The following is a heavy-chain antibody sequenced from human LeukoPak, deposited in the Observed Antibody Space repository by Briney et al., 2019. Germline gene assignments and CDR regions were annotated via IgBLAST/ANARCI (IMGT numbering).Heavy chain of an antibody. J-gene: IGHJ4*02. CDR2: INSDGSTT. V-gene: IGHV3-74*01. D-gene: IGHD6-19*01. CDR1: GFTFSSYW. Sequence: GGSLRLSCAASGFTFSSYWMHWVRRAPGKGLVWVSRINSDGSTTGYADSVKGRFTISRDNAKNTLYLQMNSLRAEDTAVYYCAKDDTGYSSGWFDYWGQGTLVTVSS. CDR3: AKDDTGYSSGWFDY.